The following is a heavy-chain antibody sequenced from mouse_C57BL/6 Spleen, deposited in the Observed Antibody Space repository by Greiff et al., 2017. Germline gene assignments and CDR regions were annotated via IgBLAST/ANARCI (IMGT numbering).Heavy chain of an antibody. V-gene: IGHV14-4*01. D-gene: IGHD1-1*01. CDR3: TTKVVATSYYFDY. CDR1: GFNIKDDY. CDR2: IDPENGDT. Sequence: EVQLQQSGAELVRPGASVKLSCTASGFNIKDDYMHWVKQRPEQGLEWIGWIDPENGDTEYASKFQGKATITADTSSNTAYLQLSSLTSEDTAVYYCTTKVVATSYYFDYWGQGTTLTVSS. J-gene: IGHJ2*01.